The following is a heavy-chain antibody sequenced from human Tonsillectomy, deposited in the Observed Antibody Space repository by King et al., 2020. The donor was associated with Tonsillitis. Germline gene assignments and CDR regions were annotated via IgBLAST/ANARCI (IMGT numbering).Heavy chain of an antibody. D-gene: IGHD3-16*02. CDR2: IYPGDSDT. CDR1: GYSFTSYW. CDR3: ARRVEYYDYVWGSYRSYYFDY. J-gene: IGHJ4*02. Sequence: QLVQSGAEVKKPGESLKISCKGSGYSFTSYWIGWVRQMPGKGLEWMGIIYPGDSDTRYSPSFQGQVTISADKSISTAYLQWSSLKASDTAMYYCARRVEYYDYVWGSYRSYYFDYWGQGTLVTVSS. V-gene: IGHV5-51*03.